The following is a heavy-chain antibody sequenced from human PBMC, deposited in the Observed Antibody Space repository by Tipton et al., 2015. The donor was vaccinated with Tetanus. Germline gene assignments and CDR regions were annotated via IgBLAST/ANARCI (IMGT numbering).Heavy chain of an antibody. CDR2: MNPNSGNT. CDR1: GYAFTSYD. J-gene: IGHJ6*02. V-gene: IGHV1-8*01. Sequence: QLVQSGAEVKKPGASVKVSCKASGYAFTSYDINWVRQATGQGLEWMGWMNPNSGNTGYAQKFQGRVTMTRNTSISTAYMELSSLRSEDTAVYYGARGHGSSWYYYYSGMDVWGQGTTVTVSS. CDR3: ARGHGSSWYYYYSGMDV. D-gene: IGHD6-13*01.